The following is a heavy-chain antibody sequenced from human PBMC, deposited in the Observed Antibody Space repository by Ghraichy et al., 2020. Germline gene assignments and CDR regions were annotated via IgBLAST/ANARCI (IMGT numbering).Heavy chain of an antibody. CDR3: AKDPGWWLRPVDY. Sequence: GGSLRLSCAASGFTFSSYGMHWVRQAPGKGLEWVAVISYDGSNKYYADSVKGRFTISRDNSKNTLYLQMNSLRAEDTAVYYCAKDPGWWLRPVDYWGQGTLVTVSS. J-gene: IGHJ4*02. D-gene: IGHD5-12*01. CDR2: ISYDGSNK. CDR1: GFTFSSYG. V-gene: IGHV3-30*18.